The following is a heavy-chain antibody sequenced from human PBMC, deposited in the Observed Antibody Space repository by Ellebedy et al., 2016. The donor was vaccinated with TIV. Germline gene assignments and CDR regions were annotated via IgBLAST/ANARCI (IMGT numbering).Heavy chain of an antibody. Sequence: GGSLRLSCAASGFTFSSYAMHWVRQAPGKGLEWVAVISYDGSNKYYADSVKGRFTISRDNSKNTLYLQMNSLRAEDTAVYYCAREWSAGPDGNDAFDIWGQGTMVTVSS. J-gene: IGHJ3*02. V-gene: IGHV3-30-3*01. D-gene: IGHD6-13*01. CDR3: AREWSAGPDGNDAFDI. CDR2: ISYDGSNK. CDR1: GFTFSSYA.